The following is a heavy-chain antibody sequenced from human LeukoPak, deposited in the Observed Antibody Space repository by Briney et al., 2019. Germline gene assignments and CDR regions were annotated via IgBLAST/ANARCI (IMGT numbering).Heavy chain of an antibody. D-gene: IGHD3-22*01. CDR1: GFTFNIYA. V-gene: IGHV3-23*01. Sequence: PGGPLRLSCAASGFTFNIYAMSWVRQAPGKGLEWVSAISGSGGSTYYAGSVKGRFTISRDNSKNTLYVQVNSLGTEDTAAYYCAKGSYYDSSGSFYFDYWGQGTLVTVSS. CDR2: ISGSGGST. J-gene: IGHJ4*02. CDR3: AKGSYYDSSGSFYFDY.